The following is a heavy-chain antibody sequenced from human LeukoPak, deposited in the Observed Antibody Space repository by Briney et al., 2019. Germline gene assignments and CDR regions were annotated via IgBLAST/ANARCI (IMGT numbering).Heavy chain of an antibody. CDR3: ATDSGAAAGSS. CDR1: GYTFTSYA. D-gene: IGHD6-13*01. V-gene: IGHV1-3*01. CDR2: INAGNGNT. Sequence: ASVKVSCKASGYTFTSYAMHWVRQAPGQRLEWMGWINAGNGNTKYSQKFQDRVTITKDTSASTAYMELSSLRSEDTAVNYCATDSGAAAGSSWGQGTLVTVSS. J-gene: IGHJ4*02.